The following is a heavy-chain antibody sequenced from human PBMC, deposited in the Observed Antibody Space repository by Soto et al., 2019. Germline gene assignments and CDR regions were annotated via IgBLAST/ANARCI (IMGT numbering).Heavy chain of an antibody. J-gene: IGHJ4*02. CDR1: GFTFSSYA. D-gene: IGHD6-19*01. V-gene: IGHV3-30-3*01. Sequence: GGSLRLSCAASGFTFSSYAMHWVRQAPGKGLEWVAVISYDGSNKYYADSVKGRFTISRDNSKNTLYLQMNSLRAEDTAVYYCARETIQIAVAGKFDYWGQGTLVTVSS. CDR2: ISYDGSNK. CDR3: ARETIQIAVAGKFDY.